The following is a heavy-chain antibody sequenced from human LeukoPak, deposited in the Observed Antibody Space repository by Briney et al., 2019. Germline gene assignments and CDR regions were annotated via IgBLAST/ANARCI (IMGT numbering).Heavy chain of an antibody. CDR3: ARGFGSYGMDV. J-gene: IGHJ6*02. CDR1: GFTFSSYS. Sequence: GGSLRLSCAASGFTFSSYSMNWVRQAPGKGLEWVSSISSSSSYIYYADSVKGRFTISRDNAKNSLYLQMNSLRAEDTAVYYCARGFGSYGMDVWSQGTTVTVSS. D-gene: IGHD3-10*01. CDR2: ISSSSSYI. V-gene: IGHV3-21*01.